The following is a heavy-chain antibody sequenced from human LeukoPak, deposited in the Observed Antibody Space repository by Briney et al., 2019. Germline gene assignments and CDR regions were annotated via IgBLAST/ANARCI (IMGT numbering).Heavy chain of an antibody. CDR3: ARLAYYDNSGSSRPFDI. CDR2: IYWDDDK. Sequence: SGPTLVNPTQTLTLTCAFSGFSLTTRGVGVGWIRQPPGKALEWLALIYWDDDKRYSPSLKSRLTITKDTSKKQVVLTATNLDPVDTATYYCARLAYYDNSGSSRPFDIWGQGTRVTVSS. V-gene: IGHV2-5*02. D-gene: IGHD3-22*01. CDR1: GFSLTTRGVG. J-gene: IGHJ3*02.